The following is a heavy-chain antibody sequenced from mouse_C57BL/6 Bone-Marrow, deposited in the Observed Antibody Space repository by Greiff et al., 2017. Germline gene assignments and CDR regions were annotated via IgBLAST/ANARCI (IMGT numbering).Heavy chain of an antibody. D-gene: IGHD2-1*01. Sequence: EVKLMESGGGLVKPGGSLKLSCAASGFTFSSYAMSWVRQTPEKRLEWVATISDGGSYTYYPDNVKGRFTISRDNAKNNLYLQMSHLKSEDTAMYYCAREGYGNYAMDYWGQGTSVTVSS. V-gene: IGHV5-4*01. CDR3: AREGYGNYAMDY. J-gene: IGHJ4*01. CDR2: ISDGGSYT. CDR1: GFTFSSYA.